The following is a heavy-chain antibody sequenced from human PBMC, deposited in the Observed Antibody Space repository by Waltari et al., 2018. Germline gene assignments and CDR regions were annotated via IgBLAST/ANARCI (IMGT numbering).Heavy chain of an antibody. CDR3: ARVPPLAPLDY. J-gene: IGHJ4*02. CDR1: GGSFSGYY. V-gene: IGHV4-34*01. CDR2: INHSGRT. Sequence: QVQLQQWGAGLLKPSETLSLTCAVYGGSFSGYYWSWIRQPPGKGLEWIGEINHSGRTNSNPSLKSRVTISVDTSKNQFSLQLGSVTAADTAVYYCARVPPLAPLDYWGQGTLVTVSS.